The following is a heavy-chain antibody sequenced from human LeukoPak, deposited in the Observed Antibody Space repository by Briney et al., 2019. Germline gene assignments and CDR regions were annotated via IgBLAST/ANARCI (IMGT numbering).Heavy chain of an antibody. V-gene: IGHV6-1*01. J-gene: IGHJ4*02. CDR2: TYYRSKWYN. CDR3: ARESYSHSSGWSGGVD. D-gene: IGHD6-19*01. CDR1: GDSVSSNSAA. Sequence: SQTLSLTCAISGDSVSSNSAAWNWIRQSPSRGLEWLGRTYYRSKWYNDYAVSVKSRITINPDTSKNQFSLQLNSVTPEDTAVYYCARESYSHSSGWSGGVDWGQGTLVTVSP.